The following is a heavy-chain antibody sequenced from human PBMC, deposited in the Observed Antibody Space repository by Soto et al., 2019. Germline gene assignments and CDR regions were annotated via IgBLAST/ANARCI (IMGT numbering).Heavy chain of an antibody. V-gene: IGHV3-15*01. CDR2: IKSKTDGGTT. CDR3: TTSSEGWNYDAFDI. CDR1: GFTFSNAW. Sequence: GGSLRLSCAASGFTFSNAWMSWVRQAPGKGLEWVGRIKSKTDGGTTDYAAPVKGRFTISRDDSKNTLYLQMNSLKTEDTAVYYCTTSSEGWNYDAFDIWGQGTMVTVSS. J-gene: IGHJ3*02. D-gene: IGHD1-7*01.